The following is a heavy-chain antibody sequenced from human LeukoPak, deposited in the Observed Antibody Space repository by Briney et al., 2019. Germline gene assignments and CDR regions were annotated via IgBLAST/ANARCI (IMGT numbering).Heavy chain of an antibody. J-gene: IGHJ4*02. CDR3: ARVSSGPTGTLAFDS. D-gene: IGHD1-14*01. Sequence: ASVKVSCKASAYTFTAHNIHWLRHAPGHGLEWMAWINPNHGGTNSAQNFQGRVTMTRDTSISTVYMELSSLRPDDTAIYYCARVSSGPTGTLAFDSWGQGTLVTVSS. V-gene: IGHV1-2*02. CDR1: AYTFTAHN. CDR2: INPNHGGT.